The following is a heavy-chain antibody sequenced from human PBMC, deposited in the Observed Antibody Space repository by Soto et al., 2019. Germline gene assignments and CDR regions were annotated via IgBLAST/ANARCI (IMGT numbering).Heavy chain of an antibody. V-gene: IGHV3-21*01. CDR2: ISSSSSYI. J-gene: IGHJ6*02. D-gene: IGHD3-10*01. CDR3: ARMDSGSYIYDYYYYGMDV. Sequence: EVQLVESGGDLVKPGGSLRLSCAASGFTFSSYSMNWVRQAPGKGLEWVSSISSSSSYIYYADLVKSRFTISRDNDKNSLYLQMNSLRAEDTAVYYCARMDSGSYIYDYYYYGMDVWGQGTTVIVSS. CDR1: GFTFSSYS.